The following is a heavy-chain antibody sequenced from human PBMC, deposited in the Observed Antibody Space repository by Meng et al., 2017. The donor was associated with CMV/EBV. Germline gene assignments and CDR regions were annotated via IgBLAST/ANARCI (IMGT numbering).Heavy chain of an antibody. Sequence: GGSLRLSCAASGFTFSSYAMHWVRQAPGKGLEWVAVISYDGSNKYYADSVKGRFTISRDNSKNTLYLQMNSLRAEDTAVYYCARDTDWDLLWFGEYLDYWGQGT. CDR2: ISYDGSNK. CDR3: ARDTDWDLLWFGEYLDY. D-gene: IGHD3-10*01. CDR1: GFTFSSYA. V-gene: IGHV3-30*04. J-gene: IGHJ4*02.